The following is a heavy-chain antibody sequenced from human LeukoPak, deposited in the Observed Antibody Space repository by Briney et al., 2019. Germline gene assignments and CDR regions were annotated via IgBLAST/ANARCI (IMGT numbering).Heavy chain of an antibody. CDR1: GFSFSSYW. D-gene: IGHD2-8*01. J-gene: IGHJ4*02. CDR3: ARDLGYCTNGACHTRFDY. V-gene: IGHV3-7*03. CDR2: IKHDGSEK. Sequence: GGSLRLSCAASGFSFSSYWMSWVRQAPGKGLEWLANIKHDGSEKYYVGSVKGRFSISRDNTKGSLFLQLNSLRAEDTAVYYCARDLGYCTNGACHTRFDYWGQGTLVTVSS.